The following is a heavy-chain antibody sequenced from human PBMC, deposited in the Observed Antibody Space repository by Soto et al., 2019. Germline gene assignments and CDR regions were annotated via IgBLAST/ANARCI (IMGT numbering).Heavy chain of an antibody. V-gene: IGHV3-48*03. CDR3: ARSTVTSA. Sequence: EVILVESGGGLARPGGSLRLSCGTSGFSFSSFEMIWVRQAPGKGLEWISYISDSGSTMYYADSVKGRFTISRDNAKNSLYLQMRSLIVEDTALYYCARSTVTSAWGQGTQVTVSS. J-gene: IGHJ5*02. CDR2: ISDSGSTM. D-gene: IGHD4-17*01. CDR1: GFSFSSFE.